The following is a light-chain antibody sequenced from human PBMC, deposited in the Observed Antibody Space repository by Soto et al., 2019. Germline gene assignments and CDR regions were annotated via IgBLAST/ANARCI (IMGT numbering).Light chain of an antibody. Sequence: QSVLTQPASVSGSPGQSITISCTGTSSDVGGYIYVSWYQQHPGKAPKLMIYEVSNRPSGVSNRFSGSKSGNTASLTISGLQAEDEADYYCRSYSRSSFYVFGTGTKVTV. CDR2: EVS. V-gene: IGLV2-14*01. CDR1: SSDVGGYIY. J-gene: IGLJ1*01. CDR3: RSYSRSSFYV.